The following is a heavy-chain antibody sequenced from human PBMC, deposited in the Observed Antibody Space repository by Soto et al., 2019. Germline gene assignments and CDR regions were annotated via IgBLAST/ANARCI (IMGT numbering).Heavy chain of an antibody. V-gene: IGHV3-23*01. CDR3: AKDSSGWYSGNFQH. D-gene: IGHD6-19*01. CDR2: ISGSGGGT. J-gene: IGHJ1*01. CDR1: GFTFSSYA. Sequence: GGSLRLSCAASGFTFSSYAMSWVRQAPGKGLEWVSAISGSGGGTYYADSVKGRFTISRDNSKNTLYLQMNSLRAEDTAVYYCAKDSSGWYSGNFQHWGQGTLVTVSS.